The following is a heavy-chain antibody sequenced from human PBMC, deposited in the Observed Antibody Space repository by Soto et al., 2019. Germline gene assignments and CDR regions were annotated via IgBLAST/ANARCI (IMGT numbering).Heavy chain of an antibody. J-gene: IGHJ6*01. CDR3: ARDSGVYYYYGMDV. CDR2: IWYDGSNK. CDR1: VFTFSSYG. V-gene: IGHV3-33*01. D-gene: IGHD1-26*01. Sequence: PVGSLRLSCASSVFTFSSYGMHWVRHSPGKGLEWVAVIWYDGSNKYYADSVKGRFTISRDNSKNTLYLQMNSLRAEDTAVYYCARDSGVYYYYGMDVWGQGTTVSVS.